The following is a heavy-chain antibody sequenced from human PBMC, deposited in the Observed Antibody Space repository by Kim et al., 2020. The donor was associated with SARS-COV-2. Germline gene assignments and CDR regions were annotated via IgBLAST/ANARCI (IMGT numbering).Heavy chain of an antibody. CDR2: IYSGGSST. Sequence: GXSLRLSCAASGFTFSSYAMSWVRQAPGKGLEWVSVIYSGGSSTYYADSVKGRFTISRDNSKNTLYLQMNSLRAEDTAVYYCAKREKQQLIDYWGQGTL. CDR3: AKREKQQLIDY. V-gene: IGHV3-23*03. J-gene: IGHJ4*02. D-gene: IGHD6-13*01. CDR1: GFTFSSYA.